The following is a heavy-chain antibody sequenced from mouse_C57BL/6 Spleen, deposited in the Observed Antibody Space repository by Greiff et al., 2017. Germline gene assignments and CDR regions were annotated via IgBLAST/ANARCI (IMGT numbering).Heavy chain of an antibody. J-gene: IGHJ1*03. Sequence: EVQVVESGGGLVQPKGSLKLSCAASGFSFNTYAMNWVRQAPGKGLEWVARIRSKSNNYATYYADSVKDRFTISRDDSESMLYLQMNNLKTEDTAMYYCVRYYGTWYFDVWGTGTTVTVSS. D-gene: IGHD1-1*01. V-gene: IGHV10-1*01. CDR3: VRYYGTWYFDV. CDR1: GFSFNTYA. CDR2: IRSKSNNYAT.